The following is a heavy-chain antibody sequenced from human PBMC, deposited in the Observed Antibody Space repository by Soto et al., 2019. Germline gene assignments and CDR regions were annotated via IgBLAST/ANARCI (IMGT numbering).Heavy chain of an antibody. V-gene: IGHV4-61*08. CDR3: ATVPVDTYMIYWSDP. CDR2: VYYGGST. D-gene: IGHD3-16*01. J-gene: IGHJ5*02. Sequence: SDTLSLTCSVASVSVSSGDYYWTWIRQPPGKGLEWIGHVYYGGSTNYNPSLKSRVSISVQTAKNQYSLKLSSVTAADTAVYYCATVPVDTYMIYWSDPWGQGILVPVSS. CDR1: SVSVSSGDYY.